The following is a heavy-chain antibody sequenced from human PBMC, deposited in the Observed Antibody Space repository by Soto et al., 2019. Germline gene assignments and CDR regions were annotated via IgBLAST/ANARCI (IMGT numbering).Heavy chain of an antibody. V-gene: IGHV4-39*01. J-gene: IGHJ5*02. CDR2: IFYSGST. D-gene: IGHD6-6*01. CDR1: GGSISGSRYY. Sequence: QLQLQESGPRLVKPSENLSLTCTVSGGSISGSRYYWAWLRQPPGKGLEWIGNIFYSGSTFYNPSLKSRVTLSVDTSKNQFSLQLGPVTATDTAVYYCARGGSSSHLPRKNYFDPWGQGTLVTVSS. CDR3: ARGGSSSHLPRKNYFDP.